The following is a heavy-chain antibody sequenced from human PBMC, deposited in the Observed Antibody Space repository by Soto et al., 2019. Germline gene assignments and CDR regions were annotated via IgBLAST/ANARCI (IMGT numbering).Heavy chain of an antibody. Sequence: GGSLRLSCAASRFTFTESWMTWVRQAPGKGLEWVSAISGSGGSTYYADSVKGRFTISRDNSKNTLYLQMNSLRAEDTAVYYCAKGDYSGSSPYYFDYWGQGTLVTVSS. CDR1: RFTFTESW. CDR3: AKGDYSGSSPYYFDY. D-gene: IGHD1-26*01. CDR2: ISGSGGST. J-gene: IGHJ4*02. V-gene: IGHV3-23*01.